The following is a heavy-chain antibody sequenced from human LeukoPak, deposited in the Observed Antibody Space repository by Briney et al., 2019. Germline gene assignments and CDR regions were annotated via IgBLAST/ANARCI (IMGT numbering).Heavy chain of an antibody. Sequence: PGGSLRLSCTASGFTFGDYNINWFRQAPGRGLEWVGFIRSKADGGTTEYAASVKGRFTISRDDSKNVAYLQINNLRAEDTALYYCARDDRRYGHDFGYWGQGTLVTVSS. CDR3: ARDDRRYGHDFGY. J-gene: IGHJ4*02. V-gene: IGHV3-49*03. CDR1: GFTFGDYN. D-gene: IGHD1-1*01. CDR2: IRSKADGGTT.